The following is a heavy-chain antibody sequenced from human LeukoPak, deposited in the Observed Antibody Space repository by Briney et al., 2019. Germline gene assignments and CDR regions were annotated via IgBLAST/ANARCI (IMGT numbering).Heavy chain of an antibody. V-gene: IGHV3-30*04. CDR3: AKAQDGYSDYFDY. CDR2: ISYDGSNK. CDR1: GFTFNNYS. J-gene: IGHJ4*02. D-gene: IGHD5-24*01. Sequence: PGGSLRLSCTASGFTFNNYSIHWVRQAPGKGLEWVAVISYDGSNKYYADSVKGRFTISRDNSKNTLYLQMNSLRAEDTAVYYCAKAQDGYSDYFDYWGQGTLVTVSS.